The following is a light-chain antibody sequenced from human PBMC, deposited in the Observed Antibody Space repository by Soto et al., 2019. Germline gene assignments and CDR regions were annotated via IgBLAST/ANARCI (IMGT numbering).Light chain of an antibody. CDR3: QQYSSSGT. CDR2: GAS. J-gene: IGKJ1*01. Sequence: EIVLTQSPGPLSLSPGERATLSCRSSQSVSNNYLAWYQQKPGQAPRLLIYGASNRATGIPDRFSGSGSGTDFTLTISRLEPEDFAVYYCQQYSSSGTFGQGTKVDI. CDR1: QSVSNNY. V-gene: IGKV3-20*01.